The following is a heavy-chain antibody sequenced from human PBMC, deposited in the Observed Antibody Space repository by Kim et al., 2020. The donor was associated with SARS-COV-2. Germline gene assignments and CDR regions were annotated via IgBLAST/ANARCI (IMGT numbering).Heavy chain of an antibody. Sequence: GESLKISCKGSGYSFTSYWISWVRQMPGKGLEWMGRIDPSDSYTNYSPSFQGHVTISADKSISTAYLQWSSLKASDTAMYYCARQGPQWLRHDEYFQHWGQGTLVTVSS. D-gene: IGHD5-12*01. CDR1: GYSFTSYW. V-gene: IGHV5-10-1*01. J-gene: IGHJ1*01. CDR2: IDPSDSYT. CDR3: ARQGPQWLRHDEYFQH.